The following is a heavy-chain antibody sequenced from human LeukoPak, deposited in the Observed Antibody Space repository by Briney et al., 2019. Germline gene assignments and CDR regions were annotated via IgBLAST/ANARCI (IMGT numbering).Heavy chain of an antibody. Sequence: GASVKVSCKASGGTFSSYAISWVRQAPGQGVEWMGRIIPIFGTANYAQKFQGRVTITTDESTSTAYMELSSLRSEDTAVYYCARGLVGATTQGRLDIWGQGTMVTVSS. J-gene: IGHJ3*02. D-gene: IGHD1-26*01. CDR3: ARGLVGATTQGRLDI. CDR2: IIPIFGTA. V-gene: IGHV1-69*05. CDR1: GGTFSSYA.